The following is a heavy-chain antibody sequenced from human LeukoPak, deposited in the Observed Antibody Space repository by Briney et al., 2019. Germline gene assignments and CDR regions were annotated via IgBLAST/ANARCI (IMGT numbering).Heavy chain of an antibody. CDR3: AKYLPAALPPYYYYYMDV. CDR2: ISGSGGST. V-gene: IGHV3-23*01. Sequence: GGSLRLSCAASGFTFSSYAMSWVRQAPGKGLEWVSAISGSGGSTYYADSVKGRFTISRDNSKNTLYLQMNSLRAEDTAVYYCAKYLPAALPPYYYYYMDVWGKGTTVTASS. CDR1: GFTFSSYA. D-gene: IGHD2-2*02. J-gene: IGHJ6*03.